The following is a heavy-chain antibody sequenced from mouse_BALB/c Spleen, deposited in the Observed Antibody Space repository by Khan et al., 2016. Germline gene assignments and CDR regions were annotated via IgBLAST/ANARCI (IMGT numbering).Heavy chain of an antibody. Sequence: VQLQQSGAELVKPGASVKLSCTASGFNIKDTYMHWVKQRPEQGLEWIGRIDPANGNTKYDPKFQGQATITAATSSNTAYLQLSSLTSEDTAVYYCARSPYEYDVGFAYWGQGTLVTVSA. V-gene: IGHV14-3*02. CDR1: GFNIKDTY. CDR3: ARSPYEYDVGFAY. CDR2: IDPANGNT. J-gene: IGHJ3*01. D-gene: IGHD2-4*01.